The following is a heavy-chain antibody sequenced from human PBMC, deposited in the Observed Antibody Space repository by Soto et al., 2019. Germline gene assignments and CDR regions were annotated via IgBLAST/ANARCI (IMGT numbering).Heavy chain of an antibody. D-gene: IGHD1-26*01. CDR2: IIPIFGTA. V-gene: IGHV1-69*01. J-gene: IGHJ4*02. CDR1: GGTFSSYS. Sequence: QVQLVQSGAEVKKPGSSVKVSCKASGGTFSSYSINWVRQAPGQGLEWMGEIIPIFGTANYAQKFQGRVTITADESTSTAYLELRSLRSEEPALYYCARDGGRHSGGIDYWGQGTLVTVSS. CDR3: ARDGGRHSGGIDY.